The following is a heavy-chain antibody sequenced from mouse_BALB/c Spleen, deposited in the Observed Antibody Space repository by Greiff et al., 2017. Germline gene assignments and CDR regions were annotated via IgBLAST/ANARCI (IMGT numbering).Heavy chain of an antibody. V-gene: IGHV5-4*02. CDR1: GFTFSDYY. CDR2: ISDGGSYT. CDR3: AREGNYYGSSSAFAY. J-gene: IGHJ3*01. D-gene: IGHD1-1*01. Sequence: EVHLVESGGGLVKPGGSLKLSCAASGFTFSDYYMYWVRQTPEKRLEWVATISDGGSYTYYPDSVKGRFTISRDNAKNNLYLQMSSLKSEDTAMYYCAREGNYYGSSSAFAYWGQGTLVTVSA.